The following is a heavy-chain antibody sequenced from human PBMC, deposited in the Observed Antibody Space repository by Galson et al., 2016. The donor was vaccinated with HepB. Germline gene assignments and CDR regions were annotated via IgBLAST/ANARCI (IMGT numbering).Heavy chain of an antibody. CDR3: AKISVQYSYHYWGFDY. Sequence: SLRLSCAASGFTFSTYAMSWVRRAPGKGLEWVSGISRSGDTKFADSVKGRFTISRDNSKTTLYLQMNSLRVEDTAVYYCAKISVQYSYHYWGFDYWGQGTLVTVSS. CDR2: ISRSGDT. V-gene: IGHV3-23*01. CDR1: GFTFSTYA. J-gene: IGHJ4*02. D-gene: IGHD5-18*01.